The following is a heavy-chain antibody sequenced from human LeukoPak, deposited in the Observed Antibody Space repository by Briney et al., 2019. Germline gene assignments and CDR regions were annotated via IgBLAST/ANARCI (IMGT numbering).Heavy chain of an antibody. D-gene: IGHD2-2*02. J-gene: IGHJ4*02. CDR2: INPNSGGT. V-gene: IGHV1-2*02. Sequence: ASVKVSCKASGYTFTGYYMHWVRQAPGQGLEWMGWINPNSGGTNYAQKFQGRVTMTRDTSISTAYMELSRLRSDDTAVYYCARRIVVVPAAILKSHDYWGQGTLVTVSS. CDR3: ARRIVVVPAAILKSHDY. CDR1: GYTFTGYY.